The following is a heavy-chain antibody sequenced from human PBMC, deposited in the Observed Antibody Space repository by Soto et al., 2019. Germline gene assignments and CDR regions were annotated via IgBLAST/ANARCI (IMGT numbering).Heavy chain of an antibody. Sequence: RVYGRSFGYACSGYGMKWLRQATGQGLEWMGWMNPNSGNTGYAQKFQGRVTMTRNTSISTAYMELSSLRSEDTASYYCARNGPIPGPDYSGQGTLVNVSS. J-gene: IGHJ4*02. CDR1: GYACSGYG. D-gene: IGHD1-1*01. V-gene: IGHV1-8*01. CDR2: MNPNSGNT. CDR3: ARNGPIPGPDY.